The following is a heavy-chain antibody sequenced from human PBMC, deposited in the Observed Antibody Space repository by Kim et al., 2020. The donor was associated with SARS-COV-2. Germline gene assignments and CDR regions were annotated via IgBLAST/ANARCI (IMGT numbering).Heavy chain of an antibody. CDR3: ARHESSGCYL. V-gene: IGHV5-51*01. CDR2: DT. J-gene: IGHJ5*02. Sequence: DTRYSPSFQGQVTISADKSISTAYLQWSSLKASDTAMYYCARHESSGCYLWGQGTLVTVSS. D-gene: IGHD6-19*01.